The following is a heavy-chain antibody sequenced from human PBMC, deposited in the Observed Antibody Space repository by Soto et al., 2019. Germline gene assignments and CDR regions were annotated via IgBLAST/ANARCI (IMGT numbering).Heavy chain of an antibody. D-gene: IGHD4-17*01. CDR1: DNSISDYY. J-gene: IGHJ3*01. V-gene: IGHV4-59*01. CDR2: IFHNGNT. Sequence: QVQLLASGPGLVKPSETLSLTCTVSDNSISDYYWSWIRQPPGKGLERIGYIFHNGNTNYNPSLKRRVAMSVDTSKNQFSLRLSSVTAADTALYYCARDVGGTVTLEAAFDFGGQGTMVTVS. CDR3: ARDVGGTVTLEAAFDF.